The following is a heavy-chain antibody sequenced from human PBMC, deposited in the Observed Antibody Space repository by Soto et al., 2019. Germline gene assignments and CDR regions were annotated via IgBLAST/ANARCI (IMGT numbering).Heavy chain of an antibody. CDR2: KKEDGSEK. V-gene: IGHV3-7*01. Sequence: GGSLRLSCAASGFTFSSNWMSWVRQAPGKGLEWVANKKEDGSEKDDVDSVKGRFTISRDNAKNSLHLQMNSLTVEDTAVYYCAGGDYYYYYMDVWGKGTTVTVSS. D-gene: IGHD3-10*01. J-gene: IGHJ6*03. CDR3: AGGDYYYYYMDV. CDR1: GFTFSSNW.